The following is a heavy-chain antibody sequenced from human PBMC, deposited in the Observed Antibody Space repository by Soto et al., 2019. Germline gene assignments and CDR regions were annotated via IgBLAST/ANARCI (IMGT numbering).Heavy chain of an antibody. CDR1: GGSISSGDYY. CDR3: ARANGGDCSFDY. D-gene: IGHD2-21*02. J-gene: IGHJ4*02. Sequence: SETLSLTCTVSGGSISSGDYYWGWIRQPPGKGLEWIGYIYYSGSTYYNPSLKSRVTISVDTSKNQFSLKLSSVTAADTAVYYCARANGGDCSFDYWGQGTLVTVSS. V-gene: IGHV4-30-4*01. CDR2: IYYSGST.